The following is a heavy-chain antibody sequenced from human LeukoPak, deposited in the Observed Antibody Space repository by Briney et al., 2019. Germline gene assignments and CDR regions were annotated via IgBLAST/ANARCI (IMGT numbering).Heavy chain of an antibody. CDR2: FYYSGST. CDR3: ARTISAWHHFDY. J-gene: IGHJ4*02. Sequence: PSETLSLTCTVSGGSISSSPYYWAWIRQPPGEGLEWIGTFYYSGSTYYNPSLKSRVTISVDTSKNQFSLKLSSVTAADTAVFYCARTISAWHHFDYWGQGTLVTVSS. CDR1: GGSISSSPYY. D-gene: IGHD6-25*01. V-gene: IGHV4-39*01.